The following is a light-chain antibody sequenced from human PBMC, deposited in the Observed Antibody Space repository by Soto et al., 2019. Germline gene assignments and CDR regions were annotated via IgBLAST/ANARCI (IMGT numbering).Light chain of an antibody. J-gene: IGKJ4*01. Sequence: ETLLTQSPATLSVSPGETATLSCRASQSVSNSLVWYRQRPGQPPSLLIYATSTRATGVPARFTGSGSGTEFTLTIGSLQAEDAAVYYCQQYYLPPITCGGGTKVDIK. CDR3: QQYYLPPIT. CDR1: QSVSNS. V-gene: IGKV3-15*01. CDR2: ATS.